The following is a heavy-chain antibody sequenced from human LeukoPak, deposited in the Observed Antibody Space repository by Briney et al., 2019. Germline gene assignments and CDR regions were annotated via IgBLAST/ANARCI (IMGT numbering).Heavy chain of an antibody. D-gene: IGHD3-16*02. Sequence: SVKVSCKASGGTFSSYAISWVRQAPGQGLEWMGGIIPIFGTANYAQKFQGRVTITADESTSTAYMELSSLRSEDTAVYYCARGTPYDYVWGSYRLGAFDIWGQGTMVTVSS. J-gene: IGHJ3*02. V-gene: IGHV1-69*13. CDR1: GGTFSSYA. CDR2: IIPIFGTA. CDR3: ARGTPYDYVWGSYRLGAFDI.